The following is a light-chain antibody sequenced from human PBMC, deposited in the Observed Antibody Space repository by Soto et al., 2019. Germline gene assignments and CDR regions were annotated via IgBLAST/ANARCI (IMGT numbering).Light chain of an antibody. CDR2: GAS. Sequence: EIVMTQSPATLSVSPGERATLSCRASQSVRSNLAWYQQKPGQAPRLLIYGASTRAAGIPASFSGSGSGTEFTLTISSLQSEDFGVYYCQHYNRWPLTFGGGTKVDIK. CDR1: QSVRSN. CDR3: QHYNRWPLT. V-gene: IGKV3-15*01. J-gene: IGKJ4*01.